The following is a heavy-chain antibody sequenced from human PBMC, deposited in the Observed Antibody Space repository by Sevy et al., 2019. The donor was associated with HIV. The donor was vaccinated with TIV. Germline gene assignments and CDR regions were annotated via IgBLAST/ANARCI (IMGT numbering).Heavy chain of an antibody. Sequence: GGSLRLSCAASGFTFSNAWMNWVRQAPGKGLEWVGRIKSKTDGGTTDYAAPVKGRFTISRDDSKNTLYLQMNSLKTEDTAVYYCTTGNDFWSGYYTVYYYGMDVWGQGTTVTVSS. V-gene: IGHV3-15*01. CDR2: IKSKTDGGTT. CDR3: TTGNDFWSGYYTVYYYGMDV. J-gene: IGHJ6*02. D-gene: IGHD3-3*01. CDR1: GFTFSNAW.